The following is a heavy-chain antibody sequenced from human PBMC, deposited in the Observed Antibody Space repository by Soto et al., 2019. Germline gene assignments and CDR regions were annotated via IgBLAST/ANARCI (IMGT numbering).Heavy chain of an antibody. V-gene: IGHV4-39*01. D-gene: IGHD5-18*01. CDR3: ARRSVELWLDY. CDR1: GGSISSSSYY. J-gene: IGHJ4*02. CDR2: IYYSGST. Sequence: QLQLQESGPGLVKPSETLSLTCTVSGGSISSSSYYWGWIRQPPGKGLEWIGSIYYSGSTYYNPSLKSRVTISVDTSKNQFSLKLSSVTAADTAVYYCARRSVELWLDYWGQGTLVTVSS.